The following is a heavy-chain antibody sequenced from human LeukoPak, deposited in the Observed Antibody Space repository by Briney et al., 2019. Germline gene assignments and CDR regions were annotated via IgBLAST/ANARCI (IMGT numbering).Heavy chain of an antibody. J-gene: IGHJ4*02. V-gene: IGHV3-66*01. CDR3: ASASVWFGELLPYY. Sequence: GGSLRLSCAASGFTISSNYMSWVRQAPGKGLEWVSVIYSGGSTYYADSVKGRFTISRDNSKNTLYLQMNSLRAEDTAVYYCASASVWFGELLPYYWGQGTLVTVSS. CDR2: IYSGGST. D-gene: IGHD3-10*01. CDR1: GFTISSNY.